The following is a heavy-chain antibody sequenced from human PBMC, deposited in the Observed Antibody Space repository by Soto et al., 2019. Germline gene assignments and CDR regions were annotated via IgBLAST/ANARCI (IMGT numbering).Heavy chain of an antibody. D-gene: IGHD5-18*01. CDR2: ISGSGGST. J-gene: IGHJ4*02. Sequence: PGGSLRLSCAASGFTFNSYAMSWVRQAPGKGLEWVSAISGSGGSTYYADSVKGRFTISRDNSKNTLYLQMNSLRAEDTAVYYCAKALRLPDSQLFDYWGQGTLVTVSS. CDR3: AKALRLPDSQLFDY. CDR1: GFTFNSYA. V-gene: IGHV3-23*01.